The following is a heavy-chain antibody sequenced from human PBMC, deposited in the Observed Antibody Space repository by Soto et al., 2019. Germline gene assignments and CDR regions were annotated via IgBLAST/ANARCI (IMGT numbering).Heavy chain of an antibody. V-gene: IGHV4-34*01. D-gene: IGHD3-3*01. Sequence: QVQLQQWGAGLLKPSETLSLTCAVYGGSFSGYYWSWIRQPPGKGLEWIGEINHSGSTNYNPSLKSRVTISVDTSKNQFYLKLRSVTAADTAVYYCARGCRSDDFCFPSGMDVWGQGTTVTVSS. J-gene: IGHJ6*01. CDR3: ARGCRSDDFCFPSGMDV. CDR2: INHSGST. CDR1: GGSFSGYY.